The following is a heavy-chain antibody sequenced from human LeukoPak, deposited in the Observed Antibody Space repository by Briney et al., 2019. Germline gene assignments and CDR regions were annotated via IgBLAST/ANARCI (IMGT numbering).Heavy chain of an antibody. D-gene: IGHD1-7*01. J-gene: IGHJ4*02. CDR3: ARDSNYDNYFDY. CDR2: IYYSGST. CDR1: GGSISSYY. V-gene: IGHV4-59*01. Sequence: SGTLSLTCTVSGGSISSYYWSWIRQPPGKGLEWIGYIYYSGSTNYNPSLKSRVTISVDTSKNQFSLKLSSVTAADTAVYYCARDSNYDNYFDYWGQGTLVTVSS.